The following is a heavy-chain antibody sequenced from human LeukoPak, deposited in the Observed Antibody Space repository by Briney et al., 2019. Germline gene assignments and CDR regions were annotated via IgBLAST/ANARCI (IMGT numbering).Heavy chain of an antibody. D-gene: IGHD6-19*01. Sequence: GGSLRLSCAASGFTFSSYSMNWVRQAPGQGPEWVSYISSSLSVIYYADSVKGRFTISRDNAKNSLFLQMNNLRDEDTAVYYCTRDQYSGHWYYAFDIWGQGTRVTVSS. CDR2: ISSSLSVI. V-gene: IGHV3-48*02. CDR3: TRDQYSGHWYYAFDI. CDR1: GFTFSSYS. J-gene: IGHJ3*02.